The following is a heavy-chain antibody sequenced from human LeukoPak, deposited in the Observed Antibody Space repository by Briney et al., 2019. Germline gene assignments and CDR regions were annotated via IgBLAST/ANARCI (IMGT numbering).Heavy chain of an antibody. CDR3: AKLPRPYNYDSSGYYYLGDGMDV. CDR2: ISSSSSYI. J-gene: IGHJ6*02. V-gene: IGHV3-21*01. CDR1: GFTFSSYS. Sequence: PGGSLRLSCAASGFTFSSYSMNWVRQAPGKGLEWVSSISSSSSYIYYADSVKGRFTISRDNAKNSLYLQMNSLRAEDTAVYYCAKLPRPYNYDSSGYYYLGDGMDVWGQGTTVTVSS. D-gene: IGHD3-22*01.